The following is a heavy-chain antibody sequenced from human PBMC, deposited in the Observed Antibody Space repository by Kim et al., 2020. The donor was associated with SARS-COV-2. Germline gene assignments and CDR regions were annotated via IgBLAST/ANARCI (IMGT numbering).Heavy chain of an antibody. CDR3: ARGAMSSSWYPYYYYYMDV. CDR2: IGTAGDT. CDR1: GFTFSSYD. D-gene: IGHD6-13*01. J-gene: IGHJ6*03. V-gene: IGHV3-13*01. Sequence: GGSLRLSCAASGFTFSSYDMHWVRQATGKGLEWVSAIGTAGDTYYPGSVKGRFTISRENAKNSLYLQMNSLRAGDTAVYYCARGAMSSSWYPYYYYYMDVWGKGATFTVSS.